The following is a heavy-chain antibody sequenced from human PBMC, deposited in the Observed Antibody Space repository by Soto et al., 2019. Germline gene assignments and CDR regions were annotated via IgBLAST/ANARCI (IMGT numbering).Heavy chain of an antibody. CDR1: GFTFDDYA. CDR2: ISWNSGSI. V-gene: IGHV3-9*01. Sequence: PGGSLRLSCAASGFTFDDYAIHWVRQAPGKGLEWVSGISWNSGSIGYADSVKGRFTISRDNAKNSLYLQMNSLRAEDTALYYCAKDIGSSWYYYDSSGYFDYWGQGTLVTVSS. CDR3: AKDIGSSWYYYDSSGYFDY. D-gene: IGHD3-22*01. J-gene: IGHJ4*02.